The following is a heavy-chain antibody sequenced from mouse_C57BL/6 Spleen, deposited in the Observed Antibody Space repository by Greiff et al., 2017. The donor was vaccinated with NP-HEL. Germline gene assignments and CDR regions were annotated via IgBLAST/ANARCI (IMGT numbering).Heavy chain of an antibody. D-gene: IGHD2-1*01. Sequence: QVQLQQSGAELVKPGASVKISCKASGYAFSSYWMNWVKQRPGKGLEWIGQIYPGDGDTNYNGKFKGKATLTADKSSSTAYMQLSSLTSEDSAVYCCARYGHYGNYAYYFDYWGQGTTLTVSS. CDR2: IYPGDGDT. J-gene: IGHJ2*01. V-gene: IGHV1-80*01. CDR3: ARYGHYGNYAYYFDY. CDR1: GYAFSSYW.